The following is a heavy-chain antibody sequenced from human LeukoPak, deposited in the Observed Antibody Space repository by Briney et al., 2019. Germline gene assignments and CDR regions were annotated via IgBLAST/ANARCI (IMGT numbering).Heavy chain of an antibody. CDR1: GFTFSSYW. J-gene: IGHJ3*02. CDR3: ARGYCSSTSCYGRDDAFDI. D-gene: IGHD2-2*01. CDR2: IKQDGSEK. Sequence: GGSLRLSCAASGFTFSSYWMSWVRQAPGKGLEWVANIKQDGSEKYYVDFVKGRFTISRDNSKNTLYLQMNSLRAEDTAVYYCARGYCSSTSCYGRDDAFDIWGQGTMVTVSS. V-gene: IGHV3-7*03.